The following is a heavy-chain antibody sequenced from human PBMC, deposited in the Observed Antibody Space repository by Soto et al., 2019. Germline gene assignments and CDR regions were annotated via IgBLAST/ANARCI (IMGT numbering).Heavy chain of an antibody. CDR3: ARGSGLNCSGGSCYFNWFDP. CDR2: INPNSGGT. CDR1: GYTFTGYY. V-gene: IGHV1-2*04. Sequence: ASVKVSCKASGYTFTGYYMHWVRQAPGQGLEWMGWINPNSGGTNYAQKFQGWVTMTRDTSISTAYMELSRLRSDDTAVYYCARGSGLNCSGGSCYFNWFDPWGQGTLVTVSS. J-gene: IGHJ5*02. D-gene: IGHD2-15*01.